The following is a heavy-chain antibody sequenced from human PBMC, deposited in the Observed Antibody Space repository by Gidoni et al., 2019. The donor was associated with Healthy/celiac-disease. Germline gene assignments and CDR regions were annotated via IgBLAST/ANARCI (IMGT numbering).Heavy chain of an antibody. CDR1: GGSVSGYY. CDR2: INQSGST. Sequence: QVQLQQWGAGLLKPSETLSLTCAVYGGSVSGYYWSWHRQPPGKGLEGIGEINQSGSTNYNPALKSRVTISVDTSKNKFSLKLSSVTAADTAVYYCARRAGYYDSSGYYYDYWGQGTLVTVSS. V-gene: IGHV4-34*01. D-gene: IGHD3-22*01. CDR3: ARRAGYYDSSGYYYDY. J-gene: IGHJ4*02.